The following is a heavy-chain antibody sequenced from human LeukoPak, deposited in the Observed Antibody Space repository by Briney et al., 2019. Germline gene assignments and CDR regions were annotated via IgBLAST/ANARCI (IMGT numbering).Heavy chain of an antibody. CDR1: GFTFSSYA. J-gene: IGHJ4*02. CDR2: IGSGGLTT. D-gene: IGHD5-12*01. CDR3: AKSGATIWTFNY. Sequence: PGGSLRLSCTASGFTFSSYAMSWVRQAPGKGLEWVSGIGSGGLTTYYTDSVKGRFTISRDNSKNTLYLQVNSLRADDTAIYYCAKSGATIWTFNYWGRGALVTVSS. V-gene: IGHV3-23*01.